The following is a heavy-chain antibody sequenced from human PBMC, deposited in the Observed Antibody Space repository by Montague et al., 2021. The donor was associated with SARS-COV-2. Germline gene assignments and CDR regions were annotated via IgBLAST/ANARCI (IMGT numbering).Heavy chain of an antibody. J-gene: IGHJ6*02. CDR3: AREAVEKRVRTRMTGRLEENYYYVLDV. Sequence: SETLSLTCTVSGGSISNYYWSWIRQPPGKGLEWIGYIYNGGSTNYNPSLRSRVTISVDLSEIQFSLRLSSVTAADTAVYYCAREAVEKRVRTRMTGRLEENYYYVLDVWGQGTTVIVSS. V-gene: IGHV4-59*01. CDR2: IYNGGST. CDR1: GGSISNYY. D-gene: IGHD3-3*01.